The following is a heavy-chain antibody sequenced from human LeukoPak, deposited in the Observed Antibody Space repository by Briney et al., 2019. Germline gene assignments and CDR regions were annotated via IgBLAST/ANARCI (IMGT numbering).Heavy chain of an antibody. V-gene: IGHV3-13*01. J-gene: IGHJ4*02. CDR3: ARAVAGFDY. D-gene: IGHD6-19*01. CDR2: IRPAGDT. Sequence: QSGGSLRLSCAASGFTFSSYDMHWVRQATGKGLEWVSGIRPAGDTYYPGSVKGRFITSRENAKNSLYLQMNSLRAGDTAVYYCARAVAGFDYWGQGTLVTVSS. CDR1: GFTFSSYD.